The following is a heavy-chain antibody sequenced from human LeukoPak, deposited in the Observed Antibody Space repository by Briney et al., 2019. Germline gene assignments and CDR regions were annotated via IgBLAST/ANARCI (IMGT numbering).Heavy chain of an antibody. CDR2: ISGSGGST. V-gene: IGHV3-23*01. Sequence: GGSLRLSCAASGFTFSSYAMSWVRQAPGKGLEWVSAISGSGGSTYYADSVKGRFTISRDNSKNTLYLQMNSLRAEDTAVYYCAKDPRDYYFNGMDVWGQGTTVTVSS. CDR1: GFTFSSYA. CDR3: AKDPRDYYFNGMDV. J-gene: IGHJ6*02.